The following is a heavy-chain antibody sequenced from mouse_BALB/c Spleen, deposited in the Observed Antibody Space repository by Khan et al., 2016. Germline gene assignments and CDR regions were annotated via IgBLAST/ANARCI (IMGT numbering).Heavy chain of an antibody. V-gene: IGHV5-9-2*01. J-gene: IGHJ4*01. CDR1: GFTFSSYG. CDR2: ISGGGSYT. D-gene: IGHD1-1*01. CDR3: GRNYGSSYPDY. Sequence: EVELVESGGGLVKPGGSLKLSCAASGFTFSSYGMSWVRQTPEKRLEWVATISGGGSYTYYPDSVKGRFTISRDNAKNTLYLQESSLRSEDTALYYCGRNYGSSYPDYWGQGTSVTVSS.